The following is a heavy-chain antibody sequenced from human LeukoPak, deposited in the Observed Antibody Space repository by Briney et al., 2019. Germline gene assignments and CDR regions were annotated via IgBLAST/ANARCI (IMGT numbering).Heavy chain of an antibody. V-gene: IGHV1-18*01. CDR3: ARSGLGTITAGPFNY. CDR2: ISGHQGST. D-gene: IGHD5-12*01. J-gene: IGHJ4*02. Sequence: ASVKVSCKASGYTFTNYGITWVRQAPGQGLEWMGRISGHQGSTKYAQSFPGRVMMTIDTSTSTAYMDLRSLGSDDTDIYFCARSGLGTITAGPFNYWGQGTLVVVSS. CDR1: GYTFTNYG.